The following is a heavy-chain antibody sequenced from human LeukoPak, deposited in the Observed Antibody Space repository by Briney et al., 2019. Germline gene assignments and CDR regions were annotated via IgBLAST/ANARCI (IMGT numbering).Heavy chain of an antibody. CDR1: GFTFSSYG. J-gene: IGHJ4*02. V-gene: IGHV3-30*18. D-gene: IGHD3-16*02. CDR3: AKDLFITKRNYFDY. CDR2: ISYDGSNK. Sequence: PGRSLRLSCAASGFTFSSYGMHWVRQAPGKGLEWVAVISYDGSNKYYADSVKGRFTISRDNSKNTLYLQMNSLRAEDTAVYYCAKDLFITKRNYFDYWGQGTLVTVSS.